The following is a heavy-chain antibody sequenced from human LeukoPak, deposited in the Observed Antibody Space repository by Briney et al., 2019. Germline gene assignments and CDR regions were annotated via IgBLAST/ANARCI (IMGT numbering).Heavy chain of an antibody. Sequence: SETLSLTCTVSGGSLSSSSYYWGWIRQPPGKGLEWIGSIYYSGSTYYNPSLKSRVTISVDTSKNQFSLKLSSVTAADTAVYYCARGGGWELPFGYWGQGTLVTVSS. J-gene: IGHJ4*02. D-gene: IGHD2-15*01. V-gene: IGHV4-39*01. CDR3: ARGGGWELPFGY. CDR2: IYYSGST. CDR1: GGSLSSSSYY.